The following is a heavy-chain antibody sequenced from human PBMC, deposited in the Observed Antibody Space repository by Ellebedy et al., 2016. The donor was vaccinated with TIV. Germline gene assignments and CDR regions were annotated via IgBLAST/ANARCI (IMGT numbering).Heavy chain of an antibody. D-gene: IGHD2-2*01. CDR2: VIPIFGTA. Sequence: ASVKVSXXASGGTFSNYVFNWVRQAPGQGLEWMGGVIPIFGTANYAQKFQGRVTITAGVSTSTAYMELSSLRSEDTAVYYCARVDPYCSSISCYENYFDFWGQGTLVTVSS. CDR3: ARVDPYCSSISCYENYFDF. CDR1: GGTFSNYV. V-gene: IGHV1-69*13. J-gene: IGHJ4*02.